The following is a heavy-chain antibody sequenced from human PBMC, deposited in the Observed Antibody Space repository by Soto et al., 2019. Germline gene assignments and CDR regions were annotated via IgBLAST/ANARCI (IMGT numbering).Heavy chain of an antibody. J-gene: IGHJ6*02. Sequence: PGGSLRLSCAASGFTFSSYGMHWVRQAPGKGLEWVAVISYDGSNKYYADSVKGRFTISRDNSKNTLYLQMNSLRAEDTAVYYCAKDVTDIVLVPAAHYYFGMDVWGQGTTVTVS. D-gene: IGHD2-2*01. V-gene: IGHV3-30*18. CDR1: GFTFSSYG. CDR3: AKDVTDIVLVPAAHYYFGMDV. CDR2: ISYDGSNK.